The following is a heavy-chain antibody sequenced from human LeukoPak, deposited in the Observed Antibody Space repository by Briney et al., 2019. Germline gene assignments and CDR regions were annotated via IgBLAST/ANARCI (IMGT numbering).Heavy chain of an antibody. D-gene: IGHD3-10*01. CDR3: ARYYGSGSYTY. J-gene: IGHJ4*02. V-gene: IGHV3-66*01. CDR2: IYSGGST. Sequence: GGSLRLSCVASGFAFATYGMHWVRQAPGKGLEWVSVIYSGGSTYYADSVKGRFTISRDNSKNTLYLQMNSLRAEDTAVYYCARYYGSGSYTYWGQGTLVTVSS. CDR1: GFAFATYG.